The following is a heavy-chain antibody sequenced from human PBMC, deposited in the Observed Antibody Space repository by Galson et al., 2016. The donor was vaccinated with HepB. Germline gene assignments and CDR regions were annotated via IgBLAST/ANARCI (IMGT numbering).Heavy chain of an antibody. CDR3: ARAVMLGRGMDV. CDR2: IYYNGDT. V-gene: IGHV4-39*01. J-gene: IGHJ6*02. D-gene: IGHD3-10*01. Sequence: SLTCIVSGGSISSSNYYWGWIRQPPGRGLEWIGSIYYNGDTYYNPSLESRVTISVDTSKNQFSLRLSSVTPEDTAVYYCARAVMLGRGMDVWGQGTTVTVSS. CDR1: GGSISSSNYY.